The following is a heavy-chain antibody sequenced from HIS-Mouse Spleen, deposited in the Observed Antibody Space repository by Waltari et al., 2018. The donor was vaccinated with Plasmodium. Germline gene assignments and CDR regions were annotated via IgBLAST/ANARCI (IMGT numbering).Heavy chain of an antibody. CDR3: ARGRWNHAFDI. D-gene: IGHD1-1*01. CDR2: IGTAGDT. Sequence: EVQLVESGGGLVQPGGSLSFSCAASGFTFSSYDMHWVRQATGKGLEWVSAIGTAGDTYYPGSVKGRFTISRENAKNSLYLQMNSLRAGDTAVYYCARGRWNHAFDIWGQGTMVTVSS. J-gene: IGHJ3*02. CDR1: GFTFSSYD. V-gene: IGHV3-13*01.